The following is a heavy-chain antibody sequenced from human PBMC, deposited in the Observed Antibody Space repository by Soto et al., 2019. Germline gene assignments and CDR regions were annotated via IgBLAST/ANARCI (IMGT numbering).Heavy chain of an antibody. CDR1: GFTFGTYG. Sequence: GGSLRLSCAASGFTFGTYGMHWVRQAPGKGLEWVASIWHDGSKRHYTDSVKGRFTISRDNSKNTVDLQMSSLRVDDTAVYYCARDRIKVPDVLPGYWGQGTLVTVSS. V-gene: IGHV3-33*01. CDR2: IWHDGSKR. D-gene: IGHD6-19*01. J-gene: IGHJ4*02. CDR3: ARDRIKVPDVLPGY.